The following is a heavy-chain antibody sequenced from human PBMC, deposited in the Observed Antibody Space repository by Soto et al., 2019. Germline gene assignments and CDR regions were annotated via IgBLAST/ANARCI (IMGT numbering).Heavy chain of an antibody. CDR2: INHSGST. CDR3: ARDRDTTNYMDG. V-gene: IGHV4-34*01. J-gene: IGHJ6*03. D-gene: IGHD1-1*01. Sequence: PSETLSLTCAVYGGSFSGYYWSWIRQPPGKGLEWIGEINHSGSTNYNPSLKSRVTISVDTSKNQFSLKLSSVTAADTAVYDCARDRDTTNYMDGWGKGTTVTV. CDR1: GGSFSGYY.